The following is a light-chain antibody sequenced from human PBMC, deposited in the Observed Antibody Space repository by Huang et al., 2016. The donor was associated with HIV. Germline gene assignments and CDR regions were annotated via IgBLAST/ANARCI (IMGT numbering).Light chain of an antibody. CDR3: HQYAKSMAT. V-gene: IGKV3D-20*02. J-gene: IGKJ1*01. CDR2: ETS. CDR1: QSVDTSY. Sequence: VLTQSPVSVSLSLGDRRTVSCRASQSVDTSYLAWYQHKPGQSPRLLVYETSTRASGIPSRFSGSGSGRDFSLTISRLEPEDFGVYYCHQYAKSMATFGQGTKVDI.